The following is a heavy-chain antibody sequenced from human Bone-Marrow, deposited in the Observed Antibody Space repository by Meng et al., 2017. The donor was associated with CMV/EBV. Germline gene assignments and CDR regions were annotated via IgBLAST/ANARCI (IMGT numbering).Heavy chain of an antibody. CDR2: MYGRSTIT. D-gene: IGHD1-26*01. CDR3: AKDEGGSYNHFFDY. Sequence: LSLTCAASGFTFSSYAMSWVRQAPGKGLEWVSVMYGRSTITYYADSVKGRFTISRDNSKNTLYLQMNNLRAEDTAVYYCAKDEGGSYNHFFDYWGQGTLVTVSS. J-gene: IGHJ4*02. V-gene: IGHV3-23*03. CDR1: GFTFSSYA.